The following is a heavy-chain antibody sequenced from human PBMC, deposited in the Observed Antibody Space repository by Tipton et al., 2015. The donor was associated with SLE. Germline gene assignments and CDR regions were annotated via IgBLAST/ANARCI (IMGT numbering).Heavy chain of an antibody. V-gene: IGHV4-59*12. D-gene: IGHD3-22*01. CDR1: GGSIDGYY. CDR2: ISYSGST. Sequence: TLSLTCTVSGGSIDGYYWSWIRQPPGKGLEWIGYISYSGSTNYNPSLKSRVTISVDTSKNQFSLKLSSVTAADTAVYYCARDEYRYDATGYHLLGHFDFWGQGTLVTVSS. CDR3: ARDEYRYDATGYHLLGHFDF. J-gene: IGHJ4*02.